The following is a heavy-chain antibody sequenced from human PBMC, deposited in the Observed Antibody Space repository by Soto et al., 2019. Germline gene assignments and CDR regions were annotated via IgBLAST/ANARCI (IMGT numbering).Heavy chain of an antibody. Sequence: SETLSLTCAVYGGSFSGYYWSWIRQPPGKGLEWIGEINHSGSTNYNPSLKSRVTISVDTSKNQFSLKLSSVTAADTAVYYCARGRQTVTTYLGYYYYYMDVWGKGTTVTVSS. CDR3: ARGRQTVTTYLGYYYYYMDV. V-gene: IGHV4-34*01. CDR2: INHSGST. D-gene: IGHD4-17*01. J-gene: IGHJ6*03. CDR1: GGSFSGYY.